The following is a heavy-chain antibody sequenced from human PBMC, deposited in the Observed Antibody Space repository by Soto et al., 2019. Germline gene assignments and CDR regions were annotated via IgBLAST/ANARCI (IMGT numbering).Heavy chain of an antibody. J-gene: IGHJ4*02. CDR2: INHSGST. D-gene: IGHD5-18*01. V-gene: IGHV4-34*01. CDR1: GGSFSGYY. Sequence: QVQLQQWGAGLLKPSETLSLTCAVYGGSFSGYYWSWIRQPPGKGLEWIGEINHSGSTNCNPSPKRRVTISVDTSKNQFSLKLSSVTAADTAVYYCAKTAMVTKRFDYWGQGTLVTVSS. CDR3: AKTAMVTKRFDY.